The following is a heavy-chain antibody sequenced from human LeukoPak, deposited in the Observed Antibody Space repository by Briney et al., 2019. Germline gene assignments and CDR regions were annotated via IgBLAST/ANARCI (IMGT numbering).Heavy chain of an antibody. CDR3: ARGRQHIVVVTAFDY. D-gene: IGHD2-21*02. V-gene: IGHV1-69*01. CDR2: IIPVFGTA. CDR1: GGTFSSYA. Sequence: SVKVSCKASGGTFSSYAVSWVRQAPGQGLEWMGGIIPVFGTANYAQKFQGRVTITADESTSTAYMELSSLRSEDTAVYYCARGRQHIVVVTAFDYWGQGTLVTVSS. J-gene: IGHJ4*02.